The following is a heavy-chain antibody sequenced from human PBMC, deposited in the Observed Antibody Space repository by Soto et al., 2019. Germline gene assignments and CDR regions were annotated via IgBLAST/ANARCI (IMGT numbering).Heavy chain of an antibody. CDR2: IYPGDSDT. Sequence: GESLKISCKGSGYSFTSYWIGWVRQMPGKGLEWMGIIYPGDSDTRYGPSFQGQVTISADKSISTAYLQWSSLKASDTAMYYCARLGWLRDYGDYDLDYWGQGTLVTVSS. CDR3: ARLGWLRDYGDYDLDY. D-gene: IGHD4-17*01. J-gene: IGHJ4*02. V-gene: IGHV5-51*01. CDR1: GYSFTSYW.